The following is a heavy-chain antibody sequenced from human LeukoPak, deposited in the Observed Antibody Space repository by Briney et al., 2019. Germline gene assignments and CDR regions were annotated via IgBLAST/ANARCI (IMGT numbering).Heavy chain of an antibody. CDR2: IYSGGST. D-gene: IGHD6-13*01. V-gene: IGHV3-53*01. J-gene: IGHJ4*02. Sequence: GGSLRLSCAASGFTVSSNYMSWVRQAPGKGLEWVSVIYSGGSTYYADSVKGRFTISRDNSKNTLYLQMNSLRAEDTAVYYCARAPGYSSSWAGYFYYWGQGTPVTVSS. CDR3: ARAPGYSSSWAGYFYY. CDR1: GFTVSSNY.